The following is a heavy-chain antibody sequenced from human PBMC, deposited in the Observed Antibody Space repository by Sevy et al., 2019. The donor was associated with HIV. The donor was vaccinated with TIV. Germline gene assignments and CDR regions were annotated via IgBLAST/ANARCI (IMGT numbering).Heavy chain of an antibody. CDR2: IWYDGSNK. CDR1: GFTFSSYG. D-gene: IGHD2-21*02. J-gene: IGHJ6*03. Sequence: GGSLRLSCAASGFTFSSYGMHWVRQAPGKGLEWVAVIWYDGSNKYYADSVKGRFTISRDNSKNTLYLQMNSLRAEDTAVYYCASDHYYGGNSDYYYYYMDVWGKGTTVTVSS. V-gene: IGHV3-33*08. CDR3: ASDHYYGGNSDYYYYYMDV.